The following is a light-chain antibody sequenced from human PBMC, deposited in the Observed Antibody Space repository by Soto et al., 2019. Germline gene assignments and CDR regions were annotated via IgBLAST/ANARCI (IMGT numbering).Light chain of an antibody. CDR1: QSVSTY. CDR2: DAS. Sequence: EIVLTQSPAALSLSPGERATLSCRASQSVSTYLAWYQQRPGQAPRLLIYDASYRATDIPPRFSGSGSGTEFTLTISSLQPDDFATYYCQQYNSYSFGQGTKVDIK. J-gene: IGKJ1*01. V-gene: IGKV3-11*01. CDR3: QQYNSYS.